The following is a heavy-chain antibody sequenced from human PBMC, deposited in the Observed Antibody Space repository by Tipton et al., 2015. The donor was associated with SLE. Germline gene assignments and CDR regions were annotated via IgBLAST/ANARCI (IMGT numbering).Heavy chain of an antibody. V-gene: IGHV3-53*05. D-gene: IGHD6-19*01. CDR3: AKDRALRQWLGDWYFDL. CDR2: IYSGGST. J-gene: IGHJ2*01. CDR1: GGSISSGGYS. Sequence: LSLTCAVSGGSISSGGYSWSWVRQAPGKGLEWVSVIYSGGSTYYADSVKGRFTISRDNSKNTLYLQMNSLRAEDTAAYYCAKDRALRQWLGDWYFDLWGRGTLVTVSS.